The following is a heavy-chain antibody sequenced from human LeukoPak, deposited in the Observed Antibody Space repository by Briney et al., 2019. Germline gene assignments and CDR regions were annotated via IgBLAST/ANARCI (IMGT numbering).Heavy chain of an antibody. CDR2: INPNSGGT. D-gene: IGHD3-16*02. Sequence: ASVKVSCKASGYTFTGYYMHWVRQAPGQGLEWMGWINPNSGGTNYAQKFQGRVAMTRDTSISTAYMELSRLRSDDTAVYYCARQLGDYVWGSYRGYYFDYWGQGTLATVSS. J-gene: IGHJ4*02. CDR3: ARQLGDYVWGSYRGYYFDY. V-gene: IGHV1-2*02. CDR1: GYTFTGYY.